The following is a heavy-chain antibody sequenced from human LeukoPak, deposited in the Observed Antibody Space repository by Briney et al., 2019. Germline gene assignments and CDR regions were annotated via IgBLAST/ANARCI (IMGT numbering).Heavy chain of an antibody. V-gene: IGHV3-23*01. D-gene: IGHD2-15*01. CDR1: GFTFSSYA. CDR2: ISGSGGST. CDR3: AKDQDIVVVVAADY. Sequence: GGSLRLSCAASGFTFSSYAMSWVRQAPGKGLEWVSAISGSGGSTYHADSVKGRFTISRDNSKNTLYLQMNSLRAEDTAVYYCAKDQDIVVVVAADYWGQGTLVTVSS. J-gene: IGHJ4*02.